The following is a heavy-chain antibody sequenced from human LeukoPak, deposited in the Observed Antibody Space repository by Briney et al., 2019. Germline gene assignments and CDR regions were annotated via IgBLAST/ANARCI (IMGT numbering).Heavy chain of an antibody. J-gene: IGHJ4*02. V-gene: IGHV5-51*01. CDR3: ARQDGRALYYFDY. CDR2: IYPANSDT. Sequence: GESVKISCKGSGYSFTYYWIAWVRQMPGKGLEWMGIIYPANSDTTYRPSFQGQVTISADKSTSTACLQWSSLKASDTAMYYCARQDGRALYYFDYWGQGTLVTVSS. D-gene: IGHD5-24*01. CDR1: GYSFTYYW.